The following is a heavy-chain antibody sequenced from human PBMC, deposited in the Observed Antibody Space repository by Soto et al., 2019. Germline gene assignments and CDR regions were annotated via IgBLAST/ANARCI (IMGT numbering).Heavy chain of an antibody. J-gene: IGHJ6*02. CDR3: ARDFGDFWSGYYLVGHYYYGMDV. CDR1: GFTFISNW. Sequence: EVQLVESGGGLVQPGGSRRLSCAASGFTFISNWMSWVRQAPGRGLDWVANIKQDGSEKYYVDSVKGRLTISRDNAKNSLYLQMNSLRAEDTAVYYCARDFGDFWSGYYLVGHYYYGMDVWGQGTTVTVSS. CDR2: IKQDGSEK. D-gene: IGHD3-3*01. V-gene: IGHV3-7*03.